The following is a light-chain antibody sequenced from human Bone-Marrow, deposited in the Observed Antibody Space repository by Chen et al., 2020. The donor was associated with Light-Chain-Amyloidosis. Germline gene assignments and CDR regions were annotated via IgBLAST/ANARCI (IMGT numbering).Light chain of an antibody. CDR1: DLPTKY. CDR3: QSADSSGTYEVI. J-gene: IGLJ2*01. Sequence: SYELTQPPSESVSPGRTATITCSGEDLPTKYAYWYQQKPGQAPVLVIHRDTERPSGISERFSGSSSGTTATLTISGVQAEDEADYHCQSADSSGTYEVIFGGGTKLTVL. V-gene: IGLV3-25*03. CDR2: RDT.